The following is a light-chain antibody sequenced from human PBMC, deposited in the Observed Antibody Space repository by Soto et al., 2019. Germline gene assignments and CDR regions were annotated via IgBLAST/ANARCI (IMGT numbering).Light chain of an antibody. CDR2: AAS. Sequence: DIQMTQSPSSVSASVGDRVTMTCRASQGINSWLAWYQQKPGKAPKLLIYAASNLQSGVPSRFSGSGSGTDFTLTISSLKNEDFATYDCQQANSFTWTFGQGTKVDIK. J-gene: IGKJ1*01. CDR1: QGINSW. CDR3: QQANSFTWT. V-gene: IGKV1-12*01.